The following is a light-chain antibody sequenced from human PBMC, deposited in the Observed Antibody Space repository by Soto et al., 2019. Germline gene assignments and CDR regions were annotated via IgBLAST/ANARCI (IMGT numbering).Light chain of an antibody. CDR2: AAV. Sequence: DIQMTQSPSSLSASVGDRVTITCRASLPISNYLAWYQQKPGKSPNLLIDAAVTVQAGVPSLFSASGSGTDSPLTISSLQPEDFAAYYCQKYHSAPLTFGGGTNVDIK. J-gene: IGKJ4*01. V-gene: IGKV1-27*01. CDR3: QKYHSAPLT. CDR1: LPISNY.